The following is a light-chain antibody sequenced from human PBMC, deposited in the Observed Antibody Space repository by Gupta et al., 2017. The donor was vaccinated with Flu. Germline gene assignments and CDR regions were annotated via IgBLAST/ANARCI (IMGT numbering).Light chain of an antibody. CDR1: QTINRSY. V-gene: IGKV3-20*01. CDR2: GAS. Sequence: EIVLTQSPGTLPLSPGERATLSCRASQTINRSYLAWYQQKPGQAPRLLIYGASTRATGIPDRFTGNGSGTDFTLTISRLEPEDFAVYYCQQDGSSVMYTFSQGTKMEI. J-gene: IGKJ2*01. CDR3: QQDGSSVMYT.